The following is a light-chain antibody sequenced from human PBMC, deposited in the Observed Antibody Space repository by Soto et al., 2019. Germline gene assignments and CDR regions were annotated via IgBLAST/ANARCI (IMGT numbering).Light chain of an antibody. Sequence: DIQLTQSPSTLSASVGDSVTMTCRASQNISTSLAWYQHKPGKAPTLLMFDVSNLESGVPSRFSGSGSGTEFTLTISSLHSDDFATYYCQQYAYSRTFGHGTKVDIK. CDR2: DVS. CDR1: QNISTS. CDR3: QQYAYSRT. V-gene: IGKV1-5*01. J-gene: IGKJ1*01.